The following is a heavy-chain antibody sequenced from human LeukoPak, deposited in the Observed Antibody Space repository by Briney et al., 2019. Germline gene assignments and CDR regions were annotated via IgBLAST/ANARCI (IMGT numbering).Heavy chain of an antibody. D-gene: IGHD3-10*01. J-gene: IGHJ5*02. CDR1: GFTFSSYW. V-gene: IGHV3-7*01. CDR2: IKQDGSEK. Sequence: GGSLRLSCAASGFTFSSYWMSWVRQAPGKGLEWVANIKQDGSEKYYVDSVKGRFTISRDNAKNSLYLQMNSLRAEDTAVYYCASWGSMVLLWFGETTWGQGTLVTVSS. CDR3: ASWGSMVLLWFGETT.